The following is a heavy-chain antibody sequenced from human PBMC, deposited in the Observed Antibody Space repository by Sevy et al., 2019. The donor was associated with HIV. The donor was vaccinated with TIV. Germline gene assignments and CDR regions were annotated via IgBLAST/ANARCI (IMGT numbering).Heavy chain of an antibody. D-gene: IGHD1-26*01. V-gene: IGHV3-15*01. CDR2: IKSKTDGGTT. Sequence: GGSLRLSCAASGSTFSNAWMSWVRQAPGKGLEWVGRIKSKTDGGTTDYAAPVKGRFTISRDDSKNTLYLQMNSLKTEDTAVYYCTTGESGSYYYYYGMDVWGQGTTVTVSS. J-gene: IGHJ6*02. CDR1: GSTFSNAW. CDR3: TTGESGSYYYYYGMDV.